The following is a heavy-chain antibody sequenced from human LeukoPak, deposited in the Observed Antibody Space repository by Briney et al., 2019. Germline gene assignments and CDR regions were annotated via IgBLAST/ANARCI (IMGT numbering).Heavy chain of an antibody. CDR1: GVSINTYY. V-gene: IGHV4-59*12. CDR3: ARGANRLDS. Sequence: SETLSLTCSVSGVSINTYYWSWIRQTPGKGLEWIGFIYYTGSTNYNPSLKSRVTMSVDTSKSQFSLKLTSVIAADTALYYCARGANRLDSWGRGTLVTVSS. CDR2: IYYTGST. D-gene: IGHD1-14*01. J-gene: IGHJ4*02.